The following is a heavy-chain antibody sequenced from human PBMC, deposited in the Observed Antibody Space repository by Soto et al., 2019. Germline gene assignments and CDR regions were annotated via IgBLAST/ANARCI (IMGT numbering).Heavy chain of an antibody. D-gene: IGHD3-10*01. CDR2: IYYSGST. CDR3: ARGPPLLWFGESPRYFDY. CDR1: GGSISSGGYY. Sequence: TLSLTCTVSGGSISSGGYYWSWIRQHPGKGLEWIGYIYYSGSTYYNPSLKSRVTISVDTSKNQFSLKLSSVTAADTAVYYCARGPPLLWFGESPRYFDYWGKGTLVTVSS. J-gene: IGHJ4*02. V-gene: IGHV4-31*03.